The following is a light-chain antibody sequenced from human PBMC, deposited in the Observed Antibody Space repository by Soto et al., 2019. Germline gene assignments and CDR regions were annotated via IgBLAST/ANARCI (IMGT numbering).Light chain of an antibody. J-gene: IGKJ2*01. CDR2: GAS. V-gene: IGKV3-15*01. Sequence: EIVMTQSPATLSVSPGERATLSCGASQTVSSNLAWYQQKPGQAPRLLIHGASTRATGVPARFSGSGSGTQFTLTISNLQSEDFAVYYCQQYHNWPPQYTFGQGTKLQIK. CDR3: QQYHNWPPQYT. CDR1: QTVSSN.